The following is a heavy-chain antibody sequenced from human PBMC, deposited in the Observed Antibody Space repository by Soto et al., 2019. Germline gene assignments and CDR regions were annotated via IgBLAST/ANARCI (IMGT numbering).Heavy chain of an antibody. J-gene: IGHJ4*02. CDR2: ISYDGSNK. V-gene: IGHV3-30*03. Sequence: QVQLVESGGGVVQPGRSLRISCAASGFTFRHYGIHWVRQAPGKGLEWLAVISYDGSNKHYADSVKGRFTVSRDNSTNPLYLQINSLGAEDTAVYFCARYSGKYQGTTDYWGQGTLVTVSP. CDR1: GFTFRHYG. D-gene: IGHD1-26*01. CDR3: ARYSGKYQGTTDY.